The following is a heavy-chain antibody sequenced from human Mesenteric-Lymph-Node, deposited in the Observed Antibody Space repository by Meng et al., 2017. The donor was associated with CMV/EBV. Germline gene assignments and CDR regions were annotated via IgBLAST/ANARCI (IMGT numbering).Heavy chain of an antibody. CDR2: MSTSDSYI. CDR3: ARDISSSWAVGGFDI. CDR1: GFTFSTYS. V-gene: IGHV3-21*01. J-gene: IGHJ3*02. Sequence: GGSLRLSCAASGFTFSTYSMNWVRQAPGKGLEWVSSMSTSDSYIYYADSVKGRFTISRDNAKNSLYLQMNSLRAEDTAVYYCARDISSSWAVGGFDIWGLGTMVTVSS. D-gene: IGHD6-13*01.